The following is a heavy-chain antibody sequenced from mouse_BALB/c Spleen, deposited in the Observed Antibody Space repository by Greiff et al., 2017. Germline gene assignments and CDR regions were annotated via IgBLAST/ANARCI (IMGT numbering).Heavy chain of an antibody. D-gene: IGHD4-1*01. CDR3: ARKLTGFPMDY. CDR1: GFSLTSYG. Sequence: VQLQQSGPGLVQPSQSLSITCTVSGFSLTSYGVHWVRQSPGKGLEWLGVIWSGGSTDNNAAFISRLSISKDNSKSQVFFKMNSLQANDTAIYYCARKLTGFPMDYWGQGTSVTVSS. J-gene: IGHJ4*01. CDR2: IWSGGST. V-gene: IGHV2-2*02.